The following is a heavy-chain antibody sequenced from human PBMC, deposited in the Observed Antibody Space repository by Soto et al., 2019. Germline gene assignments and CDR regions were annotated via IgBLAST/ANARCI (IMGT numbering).Heavy chain of an antibody. V-gene: IGHV1-69*13. CDR1: GGTFSSYA. J-gene: IGHJ6*02. D-gene: IGHD3-3*01. CDR2: IIPIFGTA. Sequence: SVKVSCKASGGTFSSYAISWVRQAPGQGLEWMGGIIPIFGTANYAQKFQGRVTITADESTSTAYMELSSLRSDDTAVYYCARDLFDFRVVISRYYYYGMDVWGQGTTVTVSS. CDR3: ARDLFDFRVVISRYYYYGMDV.